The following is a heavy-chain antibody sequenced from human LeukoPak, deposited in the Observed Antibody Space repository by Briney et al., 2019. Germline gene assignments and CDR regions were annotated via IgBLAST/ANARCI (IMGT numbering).Heavy chain of an antibody. CDR3: ARDDHYGDYPNWFDP. V-gene: IGHV4-4*07. CDR1: GGSISSYY. D-gene: IGHD4-17*01. CDR2: IYTSGST. J-gene: IGHJ5*02. Sequence: SETLSLTCTVSGGSISSYYWSWIRQPAGKGLEWIGRIYTSGSTNYNPSLKSRVTMSVDTSKNQFSLKLSPVTAADTAVYYCARDDHYGDYPNWFDPWGQGTLVTVSS.